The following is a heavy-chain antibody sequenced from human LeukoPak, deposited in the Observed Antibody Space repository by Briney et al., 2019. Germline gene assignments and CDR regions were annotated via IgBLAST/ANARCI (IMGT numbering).Heavy chain of an antibody. D-gene: IGHD1-7*01. CDR2: ISSSGSTI. J-gene: IGHJ6*02. CDR1: AFTFSSYD. Sequence: GGSLRLSCAASAFTFSSYDMNWVRQAPGKGLEWISYISSSGSTIYYADSVKGRFTISRANAKNSLYLQMNSLRAEDTAIYYCARANWNYGYYYYYGLDVWGQGTTVTVSS. CDR3: ARANWNYGYYYYYGLDV. V-gene: IGHV3-48*03.